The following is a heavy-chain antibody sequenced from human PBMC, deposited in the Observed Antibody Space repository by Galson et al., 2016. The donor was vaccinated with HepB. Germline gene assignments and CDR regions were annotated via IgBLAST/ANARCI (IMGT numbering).Heavy chain of an antibody. CDR2: IKGHSDSK. CDR3: ARDSFTIFGVTPNWFDP. Sequence: SLRLSCACSGFTFTPYSMNWVRQAPGKGLEWVSSIKGHSDSKNYADSVKGRFTISRDHVKNSVFLQMNSLRVEDTAVYYCARDSFTIFGVTPNWFDPWGQGTLVTVSS. V-gene: IGHV3-21*01. D-gene: IGHD3-3*01. CDR1: GFTFTPYS. J-gene: IGHJ5*02.